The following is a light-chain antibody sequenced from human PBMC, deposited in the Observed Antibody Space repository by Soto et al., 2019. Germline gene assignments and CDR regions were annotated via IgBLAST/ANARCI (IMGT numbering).Light chain of an antibody. CDR1: QSVTSSY. J-gene: IGKJ5*01. Sequence: EIGLGQSRGTLSLSPGERATLSCRASQSVTSSYLSWHQQKPGQAPRLLIYDASNRAIGIPARFSGSGSGRDFTLTINRLEPEDFAVYYCPLYGRSPTLGQGTRLEIK. CDR3: PLYGRSPT. V-gene: IGKV3-20*01. CDR2: DAS.